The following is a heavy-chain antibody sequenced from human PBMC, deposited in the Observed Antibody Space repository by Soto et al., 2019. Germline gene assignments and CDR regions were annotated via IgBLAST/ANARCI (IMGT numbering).Heavy chain of an antibody. J-gene: IGHJ4*02. CDR1: GFSLTTSGVG. CDR3: AHRRPLYGDWGGGDFDY. CDR2: IYWDDDK. D-gene: IGHD4-17*01. V-gene: IGHV2-5*02. Sequence: QITLKESGPLRVKPTQTLALTCTFSGFSLTTSGVGVGWIRQPPGKALEWLAFIYWDDDKRYSPSLKSRLSISKDTSKNEVVLIMTDMDPADTATYYCAHRRPLYGDWGGGDFDYWGQGTLVTVSS.